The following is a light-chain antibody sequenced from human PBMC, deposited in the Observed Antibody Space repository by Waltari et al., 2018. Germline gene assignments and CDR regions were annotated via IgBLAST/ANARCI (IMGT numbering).Light chain of an antibody. CDR1: SSNIGSNY. V-gene: IGLV1-47*01. Sequence: QSVLTQPPSASGTPGQRVTISCSGSSSNIGSNYVYWYQQLPGTAPKLLIYRNNQRPSGVPDRFSGSKPGTSASLAISGLRSEDEADYYCAAWDDSLSGWVFGGGTKLTVL. CDR3: AAWDDSLSGWV. CDR2: RNN. J-gene: IGLJ3*02.